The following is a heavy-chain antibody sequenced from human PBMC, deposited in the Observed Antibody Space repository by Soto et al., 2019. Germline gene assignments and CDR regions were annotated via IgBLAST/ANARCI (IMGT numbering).Heavy chain of an antibody. CDR1: GGSFSGYY. CDR2: INHSGST. J-gene: IGHJ6*03. V-gene: IGHV4-34*01. CDR3: ARVRRLPLYYYYMDV. Sequence: SETLSLTCAVYGGSFSGYYWSWIRQPPGKGLEWIGEINHSGSTNYNPSLKSRVTISVDTSKNQFSLKLSSVTAADTAVYYCARVRRLPLYYYYMDVWGKGTTVTV.